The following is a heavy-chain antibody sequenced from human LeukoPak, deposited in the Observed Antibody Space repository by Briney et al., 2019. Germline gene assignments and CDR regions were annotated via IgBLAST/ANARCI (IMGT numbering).Heavy chain of an antibody. CDR2: INPNSGGT. CDR1: GYTFTGYY. D-gene: IGHD3-3*01. J-gene: IGHJ4*02. V-gene: IGHV1-2*02. Sequence: ASVKVSCKASGYTFTGYYMHWVRQAPGQGLEWMGWINPNSGGTNYAQKFQGRVTMTRDTSISTAYMELSRLRSDDTAVYYCARGGITIFGVVNNDLDYGGQGTLVTVSS. CDR3: ARGGITIFGVVNNDLDY.